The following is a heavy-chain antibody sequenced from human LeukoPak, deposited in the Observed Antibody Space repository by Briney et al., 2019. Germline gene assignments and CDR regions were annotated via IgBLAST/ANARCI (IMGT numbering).Heavy chain of an antibody. D-gene: IGHD3-3*01. J-gene: IGHJ3*02. CDR1: CVSISSYY. Sequence: SETLSLTCSVSCVSISSYYWSWIRQTPRKGLEWIGYIYYSGSTDYNPSLKSRATISVDTSKNQFPLKLSSLTAADTAVYYCARGEWSGLKDGFNIWGPGTMVTVSS. CDR2: IYYSGST. CDR3: ARGEWSGLKDGFNI. V-gene: IGHV4-59*01.